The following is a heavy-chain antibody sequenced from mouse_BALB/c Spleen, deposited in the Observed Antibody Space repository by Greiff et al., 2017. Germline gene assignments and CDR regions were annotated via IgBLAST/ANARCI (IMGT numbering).Heavy chain of an antibody. V-gene: IGHV1-69*02. CDR1: GYTFTSYW. J-gene: IGHJ1*01. CDR2: IYPSDSYT. Sequence: VQLQQPGAELVRPGASVKLSCKASGYTFTSYWINWVKQRPGQGLEWIGNIYPSDSYTNYNQKFKDKATLTVDKSSSTAYMQLSSPTSEDSAVYYCTRWVHYYGHWYFDVWGAGTTVTVSS. D-gene: IGHD1-2*01. CDR3: TRWVHYYGHWYFDV.